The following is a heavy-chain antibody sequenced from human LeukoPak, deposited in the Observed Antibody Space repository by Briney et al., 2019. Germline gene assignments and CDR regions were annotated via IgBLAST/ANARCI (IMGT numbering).Heavy chain of an antibody. V-gene: IGHV3-23*01. D-gene: IGHD1-1*01. Sequence: GGSLRLSCAASGFTFSTYAMSWVRQAPGKGLEWVSSISGSGDNTYYTDSVKGRFTVSRDNAKNSLYLQMNSLRAEDTAVYYCARVGYNWNDVYFFDYWGQGILVTVSS. CDR2: ISGSGDNT. CDR3: ARVGYNWNDVYFFDY. CDR1: GFTFSTYA. J-gene: IGHJ4*02.